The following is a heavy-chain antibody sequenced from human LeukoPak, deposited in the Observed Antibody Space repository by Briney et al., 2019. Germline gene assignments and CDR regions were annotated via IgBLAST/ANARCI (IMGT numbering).Heavy chain of an antibody. Sequence: GGSLRLSCAASGFIVSSNYMSWVRQAPGRGLEWVSLIYSGGSKYYEDSGRGGLTISRDNSKKTVYLQMKSMRAEDAAVYYYASGHYGSGIHRGAFDIWGQGTIVTVSS. D-gene: IGHD3-10*01. CDR1: GFIVSSNY. J-gene: IGHJ3*02. CDR2: IYSGGSK. V-gene: IGHV3-53*01. CDR3: ASGHYGSGIHRGAFDI.